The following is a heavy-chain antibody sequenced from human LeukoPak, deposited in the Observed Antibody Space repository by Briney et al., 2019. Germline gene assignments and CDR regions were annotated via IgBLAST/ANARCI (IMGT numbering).Heavy chain of an antibody. Sequence: GGSLRLSCAASGFTFSSCEMNWVRQAPGKGLEWVSYISSSGNTIYYADSVKGRFTVSRDNAKNSLYLQMNSLRAEDTAVYYCARDRYSSSWYNWFDPWGQGTLVTVSS. V-gene: IGHV3-48*03. CDR1: GFTFSSCE. CDR3: ARDRYSSSWYNWFDP. J-gene: IGHJ5*02. D-gene: IGHD6-13*01. CDR2: ISSSGNTI.